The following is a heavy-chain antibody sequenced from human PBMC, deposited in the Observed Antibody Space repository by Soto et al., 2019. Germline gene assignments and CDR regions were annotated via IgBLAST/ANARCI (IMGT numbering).Heavy chain of an antibody. J-gene: IGHJ3*02. Sequence: SETLSLTCLFIGFSISSYYWSWILQPAGRGLEWIGYIYYSGSTNYNPSLKSRVTISVDTSKNQFSLKLSSVTAADTAVYYCARVRRYYDSSGGTEGAFDIWGQGTMVT. CDR1: GFSISSYY. CDR3: ARVRRYYDSSGGTEGAFDI. V-gene: IGHV4-59*08. CDR2: IYYSGST. D-gene: IGHD3-22*01.